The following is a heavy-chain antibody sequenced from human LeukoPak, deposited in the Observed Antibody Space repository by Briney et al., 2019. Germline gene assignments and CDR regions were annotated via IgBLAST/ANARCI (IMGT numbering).Heavy chain of an antibody. CDR1: GYTFTGYY. J-gene: IGHJ4*02. D-gene: IGHD2-2*01. V-gene: IGHV1-2*04. Sequence: ASVKVSCKASGYTFTGYYMHWVRQAPGQGLEWMGWINPNSGGTNYAQKFQGWVTMTRDTSISTAYMELSSLRPEDTAVYYCARDRLYCSSTSCYGGGDYWGQGTLVTVSS. CDR2: INPNSGGT. CDR3: ARDRLYCSSTSCYGGGDY.